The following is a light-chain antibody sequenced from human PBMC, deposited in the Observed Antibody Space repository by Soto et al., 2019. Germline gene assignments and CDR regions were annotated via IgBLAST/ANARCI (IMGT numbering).Light chain of an antibody. CDR3: NSYSSSTTLYL. CDR1: SSDVGGYNY. CDR2: DVS. J-gene: IGLJ1*01. Sequence: QSVLTQPASVSGSPGQSITISCTGTSSDVGGYNYVSWYQQHPGKAPKLMISDVSNRPSGVSIRFSGSKSGNTASLTISGLQAEDEAYYYCNSYSSSTTLYLFGTGTKVTVL. V-gene: IGLV2-14*01.